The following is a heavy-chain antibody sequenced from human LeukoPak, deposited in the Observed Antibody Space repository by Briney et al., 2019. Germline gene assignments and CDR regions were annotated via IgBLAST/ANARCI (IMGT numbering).Heavy chain of an antibody. CDR2: IIPIFGTA. CDR1: GGTFSSYA. V-gene: IGHV1-69*13. Sequence: ASVKVSCKASGGTFSSYAISWVRQAPGQGLGWMGGIIPIFGTANYAQKFQGRVTITADESTSTAYMELSSLRSEDTAVYYCASTGPTYYYDSSGYYWGQGTLVTVSS. CDR3: ASTGPTYYYDSSGYY. J-gene: IGHJ4*02. D-gene: IGHD3-22*01.